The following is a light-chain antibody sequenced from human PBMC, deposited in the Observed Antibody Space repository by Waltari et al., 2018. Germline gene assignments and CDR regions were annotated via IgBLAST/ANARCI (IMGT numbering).Light chain of an antibody. J-gene: IGLJ2*01. CDR3: SSYTGIRSVI. CDR1: SRDVGSYIH. CDR2: EVN. Sequence: QSALTQPPSASGSPGQSVTISCSGSSRDVGSYIHVSWYQQHPGKAPRLIIYEVNKRPSRVPDRFPGSKSGNTASLTVSGLQSEDEAVYFCSSYTGIRSVIFGGGTHLSVL. V-gene: IGLV2-8*01.